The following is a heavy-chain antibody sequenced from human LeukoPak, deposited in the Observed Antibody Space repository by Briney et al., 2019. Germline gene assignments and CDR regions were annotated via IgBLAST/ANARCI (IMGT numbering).Heavy chain of an antibody. CDR1: GFTFSSYG. J-gene: IGHJ4*02. CDR2: IWYDGSNK. CDR3: PKELSSGWYVFDY. V-gene: IGHV3-33*06. D-gene: IGHD6-19*01. Sequence: GRSLRLXCAASGFTFSSYGMHWGRQAPGKGLEWVAVIWYDGSNKYYADSVKGRFTISRDNSKSTLYLQMNSLRAEDTAVYYCPKELSSGWYVFDYWGQGTLVTVSS.